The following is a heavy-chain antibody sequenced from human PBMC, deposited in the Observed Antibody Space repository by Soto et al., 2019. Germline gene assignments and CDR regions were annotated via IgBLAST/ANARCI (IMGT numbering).Heavy chain of an antibody. CDR2: IYYSGST. D-gene: IGHD3-22*01. J-gene: IGHJ5*02. CDR3: ARVNSSRMVITENWFDP. V-gene: IGHV4-31*03. CDR1: GGSISSGGYY. Sequence: TSETLSLTCTVSGGSISSGGYYWSWIRQHPGKGLEWIGYIYYSGSTYYNPSLKSRVTISVDTSKNQFSLKLSSVTAADTAVYYCARVNSSRMVITENWFDPWGQGTLVTVSS.